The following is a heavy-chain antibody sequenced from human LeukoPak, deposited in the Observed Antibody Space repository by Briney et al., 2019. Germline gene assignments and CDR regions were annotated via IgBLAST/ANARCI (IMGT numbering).Heavy chain of an antibody. V-gene: IGHV4-59*01. CDR1: GGSISSYY. J-gene: IGHJ4*02. CDR2: IYYSGST. Sequence: KPSETLSLTCTVSGGSISSYYWSWIRQPPGKGLEWIGYIYYSGSTNYNPSLKSRVTISVDTSKNQFSLKLSSVTAADTAVYYCARGSHYYDSSGLFDYWGQGTLVTVSS. CDR3: ARGSHYYDSSGLFDY. D-gene: IGHD3-22*01.